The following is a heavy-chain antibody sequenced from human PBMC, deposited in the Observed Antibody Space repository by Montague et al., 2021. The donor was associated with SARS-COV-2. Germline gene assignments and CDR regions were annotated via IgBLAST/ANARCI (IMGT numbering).Heavy chain of an antibody. CDR2: IYYSGST. CDR3: ARAASDIVLMVYAIRAFDI. Sequence: TLSLTCSVSGDSINNNYYYWGWIRQPPGKGLEWIGYIYYSGSTYYNPSLKSRVTISVDTSKNQFSLKLSSVTAADTAVYYCARAASDIVLMVYAIRAFDIWGQGTMVTVSS. D-gene: IGHD2-8*01. J-gene: IGHJ3*02. V-gene: IGHV4-31*03. CDR1: GDSINNNYYY.